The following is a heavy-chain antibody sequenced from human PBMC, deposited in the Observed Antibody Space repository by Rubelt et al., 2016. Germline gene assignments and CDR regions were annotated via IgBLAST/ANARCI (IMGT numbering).Heavy chain of an antibody. Sequence: QVQLVQSGAEVKKPGASVKVSCKASGYTFTTYGITWVRQAPGPGLEWMGLIRADNCNTNYAQKLQGQVTMTTDTSTSTAYMELRSRRSDDTAVYYCARGRTPKYGMDVWGQGTTVTVSS. CDR2: IRADNCNT. CDR1: GYTFTTYG. J-gene: IGHJ6*02. CDR3: ARGRTPKYGMDV. V-gene: IGHV1-18*01. D-gene: IGHD2-2*01.